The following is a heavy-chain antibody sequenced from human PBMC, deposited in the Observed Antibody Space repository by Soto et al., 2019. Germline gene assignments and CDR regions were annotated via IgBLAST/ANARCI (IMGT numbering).Heavy chain of an antibody. V-gene: IGHV4-61*01. D-gene: IGHD3-10*01. CDR1: GGSISSSSYY. CDR3: ARDLRNPGTYSWFDP. J-gene: IGHJ5*02. CDR2: IYYSGST. Sequence: KPSETLSLTCTVSGGSISSSSYYWGWIRQPPGKGLEWIGYIYYSGSTNYNPSLKSRVTISVDTSKNQFSLKLSSVTAADTAVYYCARDLRNPGTYSWFDPWGQGTLVTVSS.